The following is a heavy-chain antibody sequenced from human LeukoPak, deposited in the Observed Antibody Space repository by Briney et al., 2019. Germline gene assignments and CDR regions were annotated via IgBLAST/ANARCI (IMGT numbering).Heavy chain of an antibody. V-gene: IGHV1-18*01. J-gene: IGHJ4*02. D-gene: IGHD3-10*01. CDR1: GNSFANYG. Sequence: ASVNVSCKASGNSFANYGISWVRQAPGQGLEWMGWISGDNGDTKYAQNFQGRVTMTTDTSTNTAYMELRSLISDDTAVYYCARDSVRTTMVRGVIGYWGQGTLVTVSS. CDR3: ARDSVRTTMVRGVIGY. CDR2: ISGDNGDT.